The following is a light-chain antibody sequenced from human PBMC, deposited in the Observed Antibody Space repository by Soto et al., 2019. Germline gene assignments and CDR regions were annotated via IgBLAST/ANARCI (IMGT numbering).Light chain of an antibody. CDR1: QSISTE. Sequence: EIVMTQSPATLSVSPGERATLSCRASQSISTELAWYHQKPGQPPRLLIYSASTRATGVPASFTGSGSGSEFTLTISGLQSDDFAVYYCQPGHNWPLTFGQGTRLEI. V-gene: IGKV3-15*01. CDR3: QPGHNWPLT. CDR2: SAS. J-gene: IGKJ2*01.